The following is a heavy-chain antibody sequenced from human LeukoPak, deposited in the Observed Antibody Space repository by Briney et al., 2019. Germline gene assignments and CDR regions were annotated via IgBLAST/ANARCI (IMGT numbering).Heavy chain of an antibody. D-gene: IGHD2-15*01. J-gene: IGHJ4*02. CDR1: GFTVSSNY. CDR3: ARAICSGGSCAIDY. CDR2: IYSGGST. Sequence: PGGSLRLSCAASGFTVSSNYMSWVRQAPGKGLEWVSVIYSGGSTYYADSVEGRFTISRDNSKNTLYLQMNSLRAEDTAVYYCARAICSGGSCAIDYWGQGTLVTVSS. V-gene: IGHV3-53*01.